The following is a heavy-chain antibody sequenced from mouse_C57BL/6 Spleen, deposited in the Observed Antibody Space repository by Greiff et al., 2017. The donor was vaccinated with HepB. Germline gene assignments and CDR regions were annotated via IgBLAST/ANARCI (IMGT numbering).Heavy chain of an antibody. Sequence: EVKLQESGGGLVKPGGSLKLSCAASGFTFSDYGMHWVRQAPEKGLEWVAYISSGSSTIYYADTVKGRFTISRDNAKNTLFLQMTSLRSEDTAMYYCARRYDGYYTWFAYWGQGTLVTVSA. D-gene: IGHD2-3*01. CDR1: GFTFSDYG. CDR2: ISSGSSTI. J-gene: IGHJ3*01. V-gene: IGHV5-17*01. CDR3: ARRYDGYYTWFAY.